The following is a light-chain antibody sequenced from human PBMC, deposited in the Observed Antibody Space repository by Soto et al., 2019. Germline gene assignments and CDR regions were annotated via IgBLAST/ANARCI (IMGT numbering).Light chain of an antibody. J-gene: IGKJ2*01. V-gene: IGKV3-20*01. CDR3: QQYGGFPYT. CDR2: GAS. CDR1: ESISRAY. Sequence: EIVLTQSPGTLSLSPGQIATLSCRASESISRAYLAWYQQRLGQAPRLLIYGASSGATGIPDRFSGSGSGTDFTLTISRLEPEDFAIDYCQQYGGFPYTFGQGTKLEIK.